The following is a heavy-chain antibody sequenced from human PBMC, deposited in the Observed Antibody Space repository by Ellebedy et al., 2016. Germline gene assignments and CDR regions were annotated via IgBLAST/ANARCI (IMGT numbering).Heavy chain of an antibody. CDR3: ARHWGSGDYGDY. CDR1: GYNFPNHW. CDR2: IYPGDSDT. D-gene: IGHD4-17*01. Sequence: GESLKISCQVSGYNFPNHWIGWVRQMPGKGLEWMGSIYPGDSDTRYSPSFQGQVTISADKSISTAYLQWSSLKASDTAMYYCARHWGSGDYGDYWGQGTLVTVSS. J-gene: IGHJ4*02. V-gene: IGHV5-51*01.